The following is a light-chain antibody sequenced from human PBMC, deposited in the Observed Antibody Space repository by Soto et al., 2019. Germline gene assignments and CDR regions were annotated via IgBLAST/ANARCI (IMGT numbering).Light chain of an antibody. J-gene: IGKJ4*01. Sequence: EIVLTQSPATLTLSPGARATLSCRASQSVINYLAWYQQKPGQAPRLLIYDASNRATGIPVRFSGSGSGTDFTLTIGSLESEDSAVYYCQQRSNWPLTFGGGTKVEI. V-gene: IGKV3-11*01. CDR3: QQRSNWPLT. CDR2: DAS. CDR1: QSVINY.